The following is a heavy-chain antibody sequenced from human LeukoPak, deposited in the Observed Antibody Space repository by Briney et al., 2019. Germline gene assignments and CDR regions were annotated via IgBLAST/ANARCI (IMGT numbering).Heavy chain of an antibody. CDR3: AAGGDEFAY. J-gene: IGHJ4*02. D-gene: IGHD3-10*01. V-gene: IGHV4-61*02. CDR2: IYADWSV. CDR1: GGSISSINSGTYY. Sequence: SQTLSLTCSVSGGSISSINSGTYYWSWIRQPAGKGLEWIGRIYADWSVNYNPSLNGRVTTSIDRSKNQFSLKPSSVTAADTALYYCAAGGDEFAYWGQGTLVTVSS.